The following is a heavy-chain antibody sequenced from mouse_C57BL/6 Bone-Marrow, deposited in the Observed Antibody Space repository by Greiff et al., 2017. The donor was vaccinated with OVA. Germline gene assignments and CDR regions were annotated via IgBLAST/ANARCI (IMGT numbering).Heavy chain of an antibody. D-gene: IGHD2-13*01. Sequence: QVQLQQPGAELVMPGASVKLSCKASGYTFTSYWMHWVKQRPGQGLEWIGEIDPSASYTNYNQKFKGKSTLTVDKSSSTAYMQLSSLTSEDSAVYYCARCYYGAYYAMDYWGQGTSVTVSS. V-gene: IGHV1-69*01. CDR3: ARCYYGAYYAMDY. CDR2: IDPSASYT. CDR1: GYTFTSYW. J-gene: IGHJ4*01.